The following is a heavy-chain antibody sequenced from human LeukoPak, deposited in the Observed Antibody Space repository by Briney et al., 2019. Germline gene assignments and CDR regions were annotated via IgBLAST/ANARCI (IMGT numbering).Heavy chain of an antibody. CDR2: IIPIFGTA. V-gene: IGHV1-69*13. J-gene: IGHJ5*02. CDR1: GYTFINYA. Sequence: GASVKVSCKASGYTFINYAISWVRQAPGQGLEWMGGIIPIFGTANYAQKFQGRVTITADESTSTAYMELSSLRSEDTAVYYCASQTDYGVTTPFDPWGQGTLVTVSS. D-gene: IGHD4-17*01. CDR3: ASQTDYGVTTPFDP.